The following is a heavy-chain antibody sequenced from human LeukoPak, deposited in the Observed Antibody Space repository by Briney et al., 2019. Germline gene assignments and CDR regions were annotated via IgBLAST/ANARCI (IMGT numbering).Heavy chain of an antibody. CDR2: ISGSGGTT. Sequence: PGGSLRLSCAASGFTFSNYAMSWVRQAPGKGLEWVSAISGSGGTTYYADSVRGRFSISRDNSNNTLFLQMNSLRAEDTAVYYCAKQSVSGYTSGWYWYFDLWGRGTLVTVSS. V-gene: IGHV3-23*01. CDR1: GFTFSNYA. J-gene: IGHJ2*01. CDR3: AKQSVSGYTSGWYWYFDL. D-gene: IGHD6-25*01.